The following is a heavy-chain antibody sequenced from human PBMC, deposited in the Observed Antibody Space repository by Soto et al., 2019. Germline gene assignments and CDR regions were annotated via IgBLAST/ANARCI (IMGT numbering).Heavy chain of an antibody. CDR3: ARSVYSSGWYRWYFDF. CDR2: INAGNGNT. V-gene: IGHV1-3*01. Sequence: ASVKVSCKASGYTFTNYGVHWVRQAPGQRLEWMGWINAGNGNTKYSQKLQGRVTINRDTSASTAYMELSGLRSEDTAVYYCARSVYSSGWYRWYFDFWGRGTLVTVSS. CDR1: GYTFTNYG. D-gene: IGHD6-19*01. J-gene: IGHJ2*01.